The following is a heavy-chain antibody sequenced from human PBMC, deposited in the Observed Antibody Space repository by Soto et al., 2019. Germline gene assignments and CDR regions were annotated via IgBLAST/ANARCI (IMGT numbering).Heavy chain of an antibody. D-gene: IGHD1-26*01. J-gene: IGHJ4*02. CDR2: IYPVDFDT. Sequence: XESLTISCSASGYSFTNYYLAWVRQMPGKGLEWMGIIYPVDFDTRYSPSFQGQVTISVDRSIRTAYLQWDSLKASDTAMYYCASSVLVPSTMSYFDFWGQGTLVTVSS. CDR3: ASSVLVPSTMSYFDF. CDR1: GYSFTNYY. V-gene: IGHV5-51*01.